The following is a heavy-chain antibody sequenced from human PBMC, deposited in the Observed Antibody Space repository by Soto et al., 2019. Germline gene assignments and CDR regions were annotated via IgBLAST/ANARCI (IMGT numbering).Heavy chain of an antibody. CDR2: IYSRGIS. CDR1: GGSISSYY. V-gene: IGHV4-59*06. CDR3: ARDKADYYDTSGYYYHAFDI. J-gene: IGHJ3*02. D-gene: IGHD3-22*01. Sequence: SETLSLTCTVSGGSISSYYWCWIRQPPGKGLEWIGYIYSRGISYYNPSLKSRVTISVDTSKNQFSLTLSSVTAADTAVYYCARDKADYYDTSGYYYHAFDIWGQGTVVTVSS.